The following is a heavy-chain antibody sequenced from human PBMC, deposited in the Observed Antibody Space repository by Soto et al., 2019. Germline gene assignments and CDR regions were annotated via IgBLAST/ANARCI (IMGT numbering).Heavy chain of an antibody. CDR3: VARRYCSGGSCPDYFDY. J-gene: IGHJ4*02. Sequence: SVKVSCKASGTTFSSYAISWVRQAPGQGLEWMGGIIPIFGTTNYPQKFQGRLTITADESTSTAYMELSSLTSEDTAVYYCVARRYCSGGSCPDYFDYWGQGTLVTVSS. V-gene: IGHV1-69*13. D-gene: IGHD2-15*01. CDR1: GTTFSSYA. CDR2: IIPIFGTT.